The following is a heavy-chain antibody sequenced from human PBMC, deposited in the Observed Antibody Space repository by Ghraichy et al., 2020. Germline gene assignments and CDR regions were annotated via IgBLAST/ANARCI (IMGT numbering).Heavy chain of an antibody. Sequence: GESLNISCAASGFTFSSYGMHWVRQAPGKGLEWVAVISYGGSNKYYADSVKGRFTISRDNSKNTLYLQMSSLRGEDTAVYYCAKDQHKDGMDVWGQGTTVTVSS. CDR1: GFTFSSYG. CDR2: ISYGGSNK. CDR3: AKDQHKDGMDV. V-gene: IGHV3-30*18. J-gene: IGHJ6*02.